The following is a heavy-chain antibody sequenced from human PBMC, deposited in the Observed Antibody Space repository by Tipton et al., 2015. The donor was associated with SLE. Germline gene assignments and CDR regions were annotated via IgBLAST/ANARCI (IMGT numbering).Heavy chain of an antibody. V-gene: IGHV4-34*01. CDR1: GGSFSGYY. Sequence: TLSLTCAVYGGSFSGYYWSWIRQPPGKGLEWIGEINHSGSTNYNPSLKSRVTISVDTSKNQFSLKLSSVTAADTAVYYCASLVGATIPGYWGQGTLVTVSS. CDR3: ASLVGATIPGY. D-gene: IGHD1-26*01. J-gene: IGHJ4*02. CDR2: INHSGST.